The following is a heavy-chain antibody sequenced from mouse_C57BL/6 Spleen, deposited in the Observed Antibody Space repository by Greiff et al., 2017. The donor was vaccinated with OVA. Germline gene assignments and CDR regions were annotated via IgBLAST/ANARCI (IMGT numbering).Heavy chain of an antibody. D-gene: IGHD2-3*01. CDR3: ARCDDHYAMDY. J-gene: IGHJ4*01. CDR2: IGPEAGET. V-gene: IGHV14-2*01. Sequence: EVQLQQSGAELVKPGASVKLSCTASGFNFTDYYMHWVRQTPEQGLEWIGRIGPEAGETTSAPKVPGKGTITADTPSNTDLLQLSSLTSDDAAGDCCARCDDHYAMDYWGQGTSVTVSS. CDR1: GFNFTDYY.